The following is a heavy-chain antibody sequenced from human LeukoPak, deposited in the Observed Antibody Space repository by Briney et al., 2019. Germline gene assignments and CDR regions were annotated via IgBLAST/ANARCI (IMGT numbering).Heavy chain of an antibody. CDR3: AREHGVLRYFDWSLDY. Sequence: GRSLRLSCAASGFTFNSYAMHWVRQAPGKGLERVAVISYDGGNKYYTDSVKGRFTISRDNSKNTLYLQMNSLRAEDTAVFYCAREHGVLRYFDWSLDYWGQGTLVTVSS. CDR1: GFTFNSYA. V-gene: IGHV3-30-3*01. D-gene: IGHD3-9*01. CDR2: ISYDGGNK. J-gene: IGHJ4*02.